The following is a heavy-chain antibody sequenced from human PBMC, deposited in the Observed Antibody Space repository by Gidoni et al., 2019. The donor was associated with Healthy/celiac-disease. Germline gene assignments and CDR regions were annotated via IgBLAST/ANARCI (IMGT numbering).Heavy chain of an antibody. CDR1: GFTFSSYA. J-gene: IGHJ5*02. CDR2: ISGRCGST. Sequence: EVQLLESGGGLVQPGGSLGLSCAASGFTFSSYAMSWVRQAPGKGLEWVSAISGRCGSTYYEDSVKGRFTISRDNSKNTLYLQMNSLRAEDTAVYYCAKDMGIAVAGTDWFDPWGQGTLVTVSS. CDR3: AKDMGIAVAGTDWFDP. V-gene: IGHV3-23*01. D-gene: IGHD6-19*01.